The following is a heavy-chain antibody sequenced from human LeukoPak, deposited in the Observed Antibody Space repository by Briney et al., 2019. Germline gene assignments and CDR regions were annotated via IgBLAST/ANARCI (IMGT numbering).Heavy chain of an antibody. V-gene: IGHV1-8*01. D-gene: IGHD3-9*01. CDR3: ARAKEYFDWFELDWFDP. Sequence: ASVKVSCTASGYTFTSYDINWVRQATGQGLEWMGWMDPNSGNTGYAQKFQGRVTMTRNTSISTAYMELSSLRSEDTAVYYCARAKEYFDWFELDWFDPWGQGTLGTVSS. CDR2: MDPNSGNT. J-gene: IGHJ5*02. CDR1: GYTFTSYD.